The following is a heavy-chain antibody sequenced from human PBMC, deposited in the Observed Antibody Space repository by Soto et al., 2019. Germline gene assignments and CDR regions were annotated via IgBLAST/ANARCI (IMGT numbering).Heavy chain of an antibody. CDR3: ATYTCSGGSCYFDQ. Sequence: QVQLQESGPGLVKPSETLSLTCSVSGGSRSKDYWSWIRQPPGKGLEWIGYISYSGSTKYNPSLKTRVTVSVDTSKTHFSLKLSAVTAADTAVYYCATYTCSGGSCYFDQWGKGTLVIVSS. J-gene: IGHJ4*02. V-gene: IGHV4-59*01. CDR2: ISYSGST. CDR1: GGSRSKDY. D-gene: IGHD2-15*01.